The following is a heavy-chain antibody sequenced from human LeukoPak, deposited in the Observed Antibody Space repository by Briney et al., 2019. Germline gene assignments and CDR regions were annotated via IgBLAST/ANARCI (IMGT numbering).Heavy chain of an antibody. Sequence: ASVKVSCKASGYTFTGYYMHWVRQAPGQGLEWMGWINPNSGGTNYAQKFQGRVTMTRDTSISTAYMELSGLRSDDTAVYYCARIRGLWFGELYYWGQGTLVTVSS. D-gene: IGHD3-10*01. V-gene: IGHV1-2*02. J-gene: IGHJ4*02. CDR2: INPNSGGT. CDR3: ARIRGLWFGELYY. CDR1: GYTFTGYY.